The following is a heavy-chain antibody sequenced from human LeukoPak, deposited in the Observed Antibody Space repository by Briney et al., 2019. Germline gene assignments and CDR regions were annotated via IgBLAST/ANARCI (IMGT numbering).Heavy chain of an antibody. Sequence: SETLSLTCAVYGGSFSGYYWSWIRQPPGKGLEWIGGIYYSGSTYYNPSLKSRVTISVDTSKNQFSLKLSSVTAADTAVYYCAREGFLEWSHIDYWGQGTLVTVSS. CDR1: GGSFSGYY. D-gene: IGHD3-3*01. V-gene: IGHV4-34*01. CDR3: AREGFLEWSHIDY. CDR2: IYYSGST. J-gene: IGHJ4*02.